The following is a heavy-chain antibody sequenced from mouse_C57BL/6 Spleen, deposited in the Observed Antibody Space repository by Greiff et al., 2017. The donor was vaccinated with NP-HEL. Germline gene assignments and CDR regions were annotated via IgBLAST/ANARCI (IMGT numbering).Heavy chain of an antibody. J-gene: IGHJ4*01. CDR3: ARWSDYYGSRRGDYAMGY. D-gene: IGHD1-1*01. V-gene: IGHV1-9*01. CDR1: GYTFTGYW. Sequence: QVQLQQSGAELMKPGASVKLSCKATGYTFTGYWIEWVKQRPGHGLEWIGEILPGSGSTNYNEKFKGKATFTADTSSHTAYMQLSSLTTEDSANYYCARWSDYYGSRRGDYAMGYWGQGTSVTVSS. CDR2: ILPGSGST.